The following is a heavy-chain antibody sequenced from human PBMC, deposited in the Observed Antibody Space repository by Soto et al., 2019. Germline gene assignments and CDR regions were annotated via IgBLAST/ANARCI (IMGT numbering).Heavy chain of an antibody. CDR3: ARDLKVVGRAGYWYFDL. J-gene: IGHJ2*01. CDR2: ISAYNGNT. D-gene: IGHD3-10*01. Sequence: GQGLEWMGWISAYNGNTNYAQKLQGRVTMTTDTSTSTAYMELRSLRSDDTAVYYCARDLKVVGRAGYWYFDLWGRGTLVTVSS. V-gene: IGHV1-18*01.